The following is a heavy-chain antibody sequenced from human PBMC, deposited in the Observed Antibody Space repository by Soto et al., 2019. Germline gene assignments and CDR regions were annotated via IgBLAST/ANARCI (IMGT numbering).Heavy chain of an antibody. CDR1: GGSISSGDYY. D-gene: IGHD6-13*01. V-gene: IGHV4-30-4*01. CDR3: ATESSAAASEDYYYGMDV. J-gene: IGHJ6*02. Sequence: TLSLTCTVSGGSISSGDYYWSWIRQPPGKGLEWIGYIYYSGSTYYNPSLKSRVTISVDTSKNQFSLKLSSVTAADTAVYYCATESSAAASEDYYYGMDVWGQGTTVTVSS. CDR2: IYYSGST.